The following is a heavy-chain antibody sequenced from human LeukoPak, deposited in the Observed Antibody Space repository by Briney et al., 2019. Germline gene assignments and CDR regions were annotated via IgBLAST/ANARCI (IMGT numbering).Heavy chain of an antibody. CDR3: ARDTSRTMDV. J-gene: IGHJ6*02. CDR2: INTDGSTT. V-gene: IGHV3-74*01. Sequence: GGSLRLSCAASGFTFSSHWMHWVRQAPGKGLVWVSIINTDGSTTGYADSVEGRFTISRDNARNTLYLEMNSPRVEDTAVYFCARDTSRTMDVWGQGTTVTVSS. CDR1: GFTFSSHW.